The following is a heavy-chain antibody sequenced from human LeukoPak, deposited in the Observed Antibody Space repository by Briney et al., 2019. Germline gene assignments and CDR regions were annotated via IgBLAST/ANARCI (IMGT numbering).Heavy chain of an antibody. Sequence: AGSLSLTCAVYGWSFSGYYWSWIRQAPGKGLEWIGEINHSGSTNYNPSLKSRVTISVDTSKNQFSLKLSSVTAADTAVYYCAVHYYGSGSYLEYWGQGTLVTVSS. CDR1: GWSFSGYY. D-gene: IGHD3-10*01. CDR3: AVHYYGSGSYLEY. V-gene: IGHV4-34*01. CDR2: INHSGST. J-gene: IGHJ4*02.